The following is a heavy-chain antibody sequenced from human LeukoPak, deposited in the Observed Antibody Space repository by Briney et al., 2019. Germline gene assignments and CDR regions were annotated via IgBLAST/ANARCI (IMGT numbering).Heavy chain of an antibody. CDR3: AKERPRWGQQLVRDYFDY. V-gene: IGHV3-23*01. D-gene: IGHD6-13*01. J-gene: IGHJ4*02. Sequence: PGGSLRLSCAASGFTFSSYAMSWVRQAPGKGLEWVSAISGSGGSTYYADSVKDRFTISRDNSKNTLYLQMNSLRAEDTAVYYCAKERPRWGQQLVRDYFDYWGQGTLVTVSS. CDR2: ISGSGGST. CDR1: GFTFSSYA.